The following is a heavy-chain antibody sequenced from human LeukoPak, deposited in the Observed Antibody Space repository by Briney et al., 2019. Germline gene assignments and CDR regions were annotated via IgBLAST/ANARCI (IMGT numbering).Heavy chain of an antibody. V-gene: IGHV1-69*06. J-gene: IGHJ4*02. CDR3: ARPGTAMGHTFNY. D-gene: IGHD5-18*01. CDR1: GGTFSSYA. Sequence: ASVKVSCKASGGTFSSYAISWVRQALGQGLEWMGRIIPIFGTANYAQKFQGRVTITADKSTSTAYMELSSLRSEDTAVYYCARPGTAMGHTFNYWGQGTLVTVSS. CDR2: IIPIFGTA.